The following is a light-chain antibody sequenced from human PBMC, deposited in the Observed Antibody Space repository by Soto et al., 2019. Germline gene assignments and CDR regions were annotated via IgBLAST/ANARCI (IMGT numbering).Light chain of an antibody. CDR3: VSYTSSTTYV. Sequence: TNSASLSDSPGQSITISCTGTSSDVGGSNFVSWYQQHPGKPPKLIIYDVANRPSGVSNRFSGSKSGSTASLIISRLQTEDEADYYCVSYTSSTTYVFGTGTKVTVL. V-gene: IGLV2-14*03. CDR1: SSDVGGSNF. J-gene: IGLJ1*01. CDR2: DVA.